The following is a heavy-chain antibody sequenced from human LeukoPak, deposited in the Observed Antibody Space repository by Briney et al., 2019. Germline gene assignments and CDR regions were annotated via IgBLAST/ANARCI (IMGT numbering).Heavy chain of an antibody. J-gene: IGHJ5*02. CDR2: IKQDGSGK. CDR1: GFTFSNYW. D-gene: IGHD3-10*01. V-gene: IGHV3-7*05. CDR3: VRGSSGTAVRGVSWAWFDP. Sequence: GGSLRLSCVASGFTFSNYWMSWVRQAPGKGLEWVANIKQDGSGKYFVDSVKGRFTISRDNVKNSLYLQMNSLRAEDTAVYYCVRGSSGTAVRGVSWAWFDPWGQGTLVTVSS.